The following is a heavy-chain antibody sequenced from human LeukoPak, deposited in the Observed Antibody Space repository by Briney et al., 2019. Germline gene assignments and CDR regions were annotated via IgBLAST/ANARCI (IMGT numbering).Heavy chain of an antibody. CDR1: GYTFTSYY. D-gene: IGHD6-6*01. Sequence: GASVKVSCKXSGYTFTSYYMHWVRQAPGQGLEWMGIINPSGGSTSYSQKFQGRVTMTRDTSTSTVYMELSSLRSEDTAVYYCARDGVVWQLVSYYYYYYMDVWGKGTTVTVSS. CDR3: ARDGVVWQLVSYYYYYYMDV. V-gene: IGHV1-46*01. J-gene: IGHJ6*03. CDR2: INPSGGST.